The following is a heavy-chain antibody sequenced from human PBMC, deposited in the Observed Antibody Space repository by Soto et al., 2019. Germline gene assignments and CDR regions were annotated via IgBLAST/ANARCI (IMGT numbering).Heavy chain of an antibody. V-gene: IGHV1-18*01. D-gene: IGHD5-12*01. CDR2: ISAYNGNT. Sequence: ASVKVSCKASGYMFPSYGISWVRQAPGQGLEWMGWISAYNGNTNYAQKLQGRVTMITDTSTSTAYMELGSLRSDDTAVYYCARGLAYSGYFDYWGQGTLVTVSS. CDR1: GYMFPSYG. J-gene: IGHJ4*02. CDR3: ARGLAYSGYFDY.